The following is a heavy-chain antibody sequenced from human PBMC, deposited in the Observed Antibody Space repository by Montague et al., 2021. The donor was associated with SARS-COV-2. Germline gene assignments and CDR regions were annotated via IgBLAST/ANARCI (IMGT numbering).Heavy chain of an antibody. V-gene: IGHV3-48*03. Sequence: SLRLSCAASGFTFSSYEMNWVRQAPGKGLEWVSYISSSGSTIYYADSVKGRFTISRDNAKNSLYLQMNSLRAEDTAVYYCARGGTYYDFWSGYRNYYYGMDVWGKGTTVTVSS. CDR3: ARGGTYYDFWSGYRNYYYGMDV. D-gene: IGHD3-3*01. CDR2: ISSSGSTI. CDR1: GFTFSSYE. J-gene: IGHJ6*04.